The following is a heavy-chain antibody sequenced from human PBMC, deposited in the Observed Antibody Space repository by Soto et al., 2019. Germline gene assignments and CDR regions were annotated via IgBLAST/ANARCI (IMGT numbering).Heavy chain of an antibody. D-gene: IGHD6-19*01. CDR1: GFTVSSNY. CDR2: ISSSSSTI. V-gene: IGHV3-48*02. CDR3: ARYIAVAGIVVGAFDI. Sequence: GGSLRLSCAASGFTVSSNYMSWVRQAPGKGLEWVSYISSSSSTIYYADSVKGRFTISRDNAKNSLYLQMNSLRDEDTAVYYCARYIAVAGIVVGAFDIWGQGTMVTVSS. J-gene: IGHJ3*02.